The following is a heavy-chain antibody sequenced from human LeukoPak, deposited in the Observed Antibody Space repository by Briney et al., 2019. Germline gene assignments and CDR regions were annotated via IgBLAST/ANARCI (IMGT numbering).Heavy chain of an antibody. Sequence: SQTLSLTCAISGDSVSSNSAAWNWIRQSPSRGLEWLGSAYYRSKWYTDYAVSVKTLITDNPDRTHYQVSLPLSSVTPEDTAVYYCTRGDRGRIYYWGQGTLVTVSS. CDR3: TRGDRGRIYY. J-gene: IGHJ4*02. CDR1: GDSVSSNSAA. CDR2: AYYRSKWYT. V-gene: IGHV6-1*01. D-gene: IGHD1-14*01.